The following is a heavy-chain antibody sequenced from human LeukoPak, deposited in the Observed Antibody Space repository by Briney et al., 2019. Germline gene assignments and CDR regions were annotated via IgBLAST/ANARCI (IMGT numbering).Heavy chain of an antibody. D-gene: IGHD3-10*01. CDR2: ISYDGSNK. Sequence: GSLRLSCAASGFPFSSYGMHWVRQAPGKGLKWVAVISYDGSNKYYADSVKGRFTISRDNSKNTLYLQMNSLRAEDTAVYYCAKGTMGDYYGMDVWGQGTTVTVSS. V-gene: IGHV3-30*18. J-gene: IGHJ6*02. CDR1: GFPFSSYG. CDR3: AKGTMGDYYGMDV.